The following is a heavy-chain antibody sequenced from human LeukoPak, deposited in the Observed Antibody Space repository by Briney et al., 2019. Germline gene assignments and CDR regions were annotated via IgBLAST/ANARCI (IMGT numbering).Heavy chain of an antibody. Sequence: GGSPRLSCAASGFTFSTYAITWVRQAPGQGLEWVSAVSDNGGGTYYADSAKGRFTVSRDNSKNTLYLQMNSLRAEDTAVYYCAREFKVGTTTLSFDIWGQGTMVTVSS. CDR3: AREFKVGTTTLSFDI. D-gene: IGHD1-26*01. CDR1: GFTFSTYA. CDR2: VSDNGGGT. J-gene: IGHJ3*02. V-gene: IGHV3-23*01.